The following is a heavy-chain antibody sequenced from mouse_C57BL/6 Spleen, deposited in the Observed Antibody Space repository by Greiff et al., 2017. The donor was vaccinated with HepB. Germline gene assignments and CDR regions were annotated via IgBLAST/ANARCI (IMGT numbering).Heavy chain of an antibody. D-gene: IGHD2-3*01. CDR2: ISSGSSTI. Sequence: EVHLVESGGGLVKPVGSLKLSCAASGFTFSDYGMHWVRQAPEKGLEWVAYISSGSSTIYYADTVKGRFTISRDNAKNTLFLQMTSLRSEDTAMYYCARSYDGYFDYWRQGTTLTVSS. CDR3: ARSYDGYFDY. V-gene: IGHV5-17*01. CDR1: GFTFSDYG. J-gene: IGHJ2*01.